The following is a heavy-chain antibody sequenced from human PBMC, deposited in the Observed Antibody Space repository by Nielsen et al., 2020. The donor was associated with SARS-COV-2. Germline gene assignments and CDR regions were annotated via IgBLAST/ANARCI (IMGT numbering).Heavy chain of an antibody. J-gene: IGHJ4*02. CDR1: GYTFSSHG. D-gene: IGHD5-18*01. Sequence: ASVKVSCKASGYTFSSHGISWVRQAPGQGLEWVGWINGKTGNTKYGQKFQDRVTMTIDTSTSAAFLEVRSLRSDDTAVYYCARDDVDTAMVWGQGTPVTVSS. CDR3: ARDDVDTAMV. CDR2: INGKTGNT. V-gene: IGHV1-18*01.